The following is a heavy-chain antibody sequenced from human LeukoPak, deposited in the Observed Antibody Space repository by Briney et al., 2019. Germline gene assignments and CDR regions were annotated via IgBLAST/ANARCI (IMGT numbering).Heavy chain of an antibody. D-gene: IGHD4-23*01. J-gene: IGHJ4*02. CDR1: GYAFSGYD. CDR3: ARVGKADLALWN. Sequence: ASVKVSCKASGYAFSGYDMHWVRQAPRQGLEWMGWINPNTGETNYAQRFQGRVSMTRDTSISIAYMELSRLRSDDTAVYYCARVGKADLALWNWGQGTLVTVSS. CDR2: INPNTGET. V-gene: IGHV1-2*02.